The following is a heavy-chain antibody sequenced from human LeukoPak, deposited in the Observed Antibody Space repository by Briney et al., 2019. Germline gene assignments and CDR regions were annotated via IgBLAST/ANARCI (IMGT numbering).Heavy chain of an antibody. CDR1: GFTFSSYS. Sequence: GGSLRLSCAASGFTFSSYSMNWVRQAPGKGLEWVSSISNDGKYIYYADSVKGRFTISRDNAKNSLYLQMNSLRAEDTAVYYCASGDYDILTGYGDDAFDIWGQGTMVTVSS. CDR2: ISNDGKYI. J-gene: IGHJ3*02. D-gene: IGHD3-9*01. V-gene: IGHV3-21*01. CDR3: ASGDYDILTGYGDDAFDI.